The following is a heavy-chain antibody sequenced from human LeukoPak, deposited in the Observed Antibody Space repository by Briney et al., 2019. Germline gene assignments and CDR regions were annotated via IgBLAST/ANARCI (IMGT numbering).Heavy chain of an antibody. J-gene: IGHJ4*02. D-gene: IGHD6-13*01. CDR1: GFTFSSYS. CDR3: ARAGRAGPDSDY. CDR2: ISSSSSYI. Sequence: TGGSLRLSCAASGFTFSSYSTNWVRQAPGKGLEWVSSISSSSSYIYYADSVKGRFTISRDNAKNSLYLQMNSLRAEDTAVYYCARAGRAGPDSDYWGQGTLVTVSS. V-gene: IGHV3-21*01.